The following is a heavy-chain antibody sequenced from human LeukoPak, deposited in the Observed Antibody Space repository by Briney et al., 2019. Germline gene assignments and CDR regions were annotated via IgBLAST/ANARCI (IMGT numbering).Heavy chain of an antibody. Sequence: SETLSLTCAVSGGSITGYYWSWIRQPPGKGLEWIGYIFYTGGTNYNPSLDSRVTMSVDTSKNQFSLKLSSVTAADTAVYYCAGMRITTPTVRTLDYWGQGTLVTVSS. CDR1: GGSITGYY. V-gene: IGHV4-59*01. CDR2: IFYTGGT. J-gene: IGHJ4*02. D-gene: IGHD1-14*01. CDR3: AGMRITTPTVRTLDY.